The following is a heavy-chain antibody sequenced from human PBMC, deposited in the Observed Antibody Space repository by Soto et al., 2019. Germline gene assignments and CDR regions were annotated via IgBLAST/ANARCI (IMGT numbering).Heavy chain of an antibody. Sequence: ASVKVSCKGSGYTFTSYGISWVRQAPGQGLEWIGWISAYNGNTNYAQKLQGRVTMTTDTSTSTAYMELRSLRSDDTAVYYCARELRFLEWLYEIKNWFDPWGQGTLVTVSS. CDR3: ARELRFLEWLYEIKNWFDP. D-gene: IGHD3-3*01. V-gene: IGHV1-18*01. CDR2: ISAYNGNT. CDR1: GYTFTSYG. J-gene: IGHJ5*02.